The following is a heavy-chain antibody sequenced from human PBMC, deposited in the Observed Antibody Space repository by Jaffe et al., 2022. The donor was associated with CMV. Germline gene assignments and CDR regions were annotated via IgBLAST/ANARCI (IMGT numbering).Heavy chain of an antibody. J-gene: IGHJ4*02. CDR2: ISTGGGTT. V-gene: IGHV3-23*04. CDR3: AKDPSGGSGWNYFDY. Sequence: EVQLVESGGGLVQPGGSLRLSCVASGFTFYNYAMHWVRQAPGKGLEWVSGISTGGGTTHDADSVRGRFTISRDNSKNTLYLQMNSLRAEDTAVYYCAKDPSGGSGWNYFDYWGQGTLVTVSS. CDR1: GFTFYNYA. D-gene: IGHD6-19*01.